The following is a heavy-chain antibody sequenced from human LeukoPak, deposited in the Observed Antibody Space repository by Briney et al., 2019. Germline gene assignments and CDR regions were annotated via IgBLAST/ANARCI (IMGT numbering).Heavy chain of an antibody. J-gene: IGHJ4*02. D-gene: IGHD3-22*01. CDR3: AREAYYYDSSGYLTHNQSFDY. Sequence: ASVKVSCKASGYTFTGYYMHWVRQAPGQGLEWMGWINPNSGGTNYAQKFQGRVTMTRDTSISTAYMELSRLRSEDTAVYYCAREAYYYDSSGYLTHNQSFDYWGQGTLVTVSS. CDR2: INPNSGGT. V-gene: IGHV1-2*02. CDR1: GYTFTGYY.